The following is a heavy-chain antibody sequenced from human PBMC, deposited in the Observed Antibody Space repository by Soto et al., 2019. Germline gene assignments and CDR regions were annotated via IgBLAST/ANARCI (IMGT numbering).Heavy chain of an antibody. CDR1: GYSFTSYW. J-gene: IGHJ6*02. V-gene: IGHV5-51*01. D-gene: IGHD6-13*01. Sequence: PGESLKISCKGSGYSFTSYWIGWVRQMPGKGLEWMGIIYPGNSDTRYSPSFQGQVTISADKSISTAYLQWSSLRAEDTAVYYCAKDIRGSSSWYSGYYYYGMDVWGQGTTVTVSS. CDR2: IYPGNSDT. CDR3: AKDIRGSSSWYSGYYYYGMDV.